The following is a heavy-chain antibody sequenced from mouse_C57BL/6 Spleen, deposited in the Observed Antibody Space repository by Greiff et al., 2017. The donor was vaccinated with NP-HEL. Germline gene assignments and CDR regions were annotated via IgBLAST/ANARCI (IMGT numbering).Heavy chain of an antibody. Sequence: VQLQESGAELVRPGASVKLSCKASGYTFTDYYINWVKQRPGQGLEWIARIYPGSGNTYYNEKFKGKATLTAEKSSSTAYMQLSSLTSEDSAVYFCARLPRDWGQGTLVTVSA. V-gene: IGHV1-76*01. CDR2: IYPGSGNT. CDR3: ARLPRD. CDR1: GYTFTDYY. D-gene: IGHD3-3*01. J-gene: IGHJ3*01.